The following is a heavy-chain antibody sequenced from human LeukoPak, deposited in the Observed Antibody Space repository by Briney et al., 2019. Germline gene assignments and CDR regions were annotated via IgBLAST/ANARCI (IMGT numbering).Heavy chain of an antibody. CDR1: GFTFSTYA. CDR2: LDTDGSDT. J-gene: IGHJ3*02. CDR3: AKIGSSCYERRSSGWSI. Sequence: PGGSLRLSCAASGFTFSTYAMSWVRQAPGKGLEWVSRLDTDGSDTTYADSVKGRFTISRDNAKNTPYLQMNNLRAEDTAVYYCAKIGSSCYERRSSGWSIWGQGTMVTVSS. V-gene: IGHV3-74*03. D-gene: IGHD6-19*01.